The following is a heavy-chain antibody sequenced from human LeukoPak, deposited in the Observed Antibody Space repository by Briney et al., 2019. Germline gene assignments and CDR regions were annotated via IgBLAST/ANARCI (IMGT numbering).Heavy chain of an antibody. D-gene: IGHD4-17*01. V-gene: IGHV3-48*03. J-gene: IGHJ4*02. CDR3: ARAVVSNNYYGDYAYRAFDY. CDR2: VSILGRTI. CDR1: GFTFSSYE. Sequence: PGGSLRLSCAASGFTFSSYEMNWVRQAPGKGLEWVSYVSILGRTIYYGDSVKGRFTISRDDAKNSVFLQMNSLRAEDTAVYYCARAVVSNNYYGDYAYRAFDYWGQGTLVTVSS.